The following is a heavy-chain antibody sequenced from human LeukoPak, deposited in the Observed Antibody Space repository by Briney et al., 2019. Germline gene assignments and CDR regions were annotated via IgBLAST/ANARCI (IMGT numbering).Heavy chain of an antibody. CDR2: IYYSGST. CDR1: GGSISSSSYY. V-gene: IGHV4-39*01. J-gene: IGHJ4*02. D-gene: IGHD3-10*01. CDR3: ASLRTVRGVS. Sequence: SETLSLTCTVSGGSISSSSYYWGWIRQPPGKGLEWIGSIYYSGSTYYNPSLKSRVTISVDTSKNQFSLKLSSVTATDTAVYYCASLRTVRGVSWGQGTLVTVSS.